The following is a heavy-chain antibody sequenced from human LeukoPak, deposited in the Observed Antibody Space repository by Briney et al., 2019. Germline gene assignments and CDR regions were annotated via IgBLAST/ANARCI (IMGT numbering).Heavy chain of an antibody. CDR1: GFTFGDYA. CDR2: ISGSGGST. J-gene: IGHJ4*02. D-gene: IGHD6-13*01. Sequence: PGGSLRLSCTASGFTFGDYAMSWVRQAPGKGLEWVSAISGSGGSTYYADSVKGRFTISRDNSKNTLYLQMNSLRAEDTAVYYCAKGFRAAAGTIDYWGQGTLVTVSS. CDR3: AKGFRAAAGTIDY. V-gene: IGHV3-23*01.